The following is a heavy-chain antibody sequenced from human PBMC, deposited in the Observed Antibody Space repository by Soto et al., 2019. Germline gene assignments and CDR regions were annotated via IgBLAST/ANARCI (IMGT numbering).Heavy chain of an antibody. CDR3: AKDLKRRVGGGRGLHYFDY. D-gene: IGHD1-1*01. CDR1: GFTFSSYA. J-gene: IGHJ4*02. Sequence: GGSLRLSCAASGFTFSSYAMSWVRQAPGKGLEWVSAISGSGGSTYYADSVKGRFTISRDNSKNTLYLQMNSLRAEDTAVYYCAKDLKRRVGGGRGLHYFDYWGQGTLVTVSS. V-gene: IGHV3-23*01. CDR2: ISGSGGST.